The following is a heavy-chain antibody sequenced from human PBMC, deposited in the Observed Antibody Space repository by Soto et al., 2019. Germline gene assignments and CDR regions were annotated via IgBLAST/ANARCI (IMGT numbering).Heavy chain of an antibody. CDR2: IYFSGST. J-gene: IGHJ6*02. CDR3: AIDLWDYCGADCYLLDF. CDR1: AGSISSYY. D-gene: IGHD2-21*02. V-gene: IGHV4-59*01. Sequence: SEKLSLTCTVSAGSISSYYWRLFRQPPGKELEWIGYIYFSGSTNYNPSLKSRVTISVDTSKNQCSLKLNSVTAADTAVYFCAIDLWDYCGADCYLLDFWGQGTTDPVSS.